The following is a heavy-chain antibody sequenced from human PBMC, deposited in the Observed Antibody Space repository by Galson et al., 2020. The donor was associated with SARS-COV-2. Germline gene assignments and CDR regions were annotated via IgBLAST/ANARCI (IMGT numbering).Heavy chain of an antibody. Sequence: ASVKVSCKASGYTFTSYGISWVRQAPGQGLEWMGWISAYNGNTNYAQKLQGRVTMTTDTSTSTAYMELRSLRSDDTAVYYCVRDLGLAVAGAYYGMDVWGQGTTVTVSS. D-gene: IGHD6-19*01. CDR3: VRDLGLAVAGAYYGMDV. CDR1: GYTFTSYG. V-gene: IGHV1-18*01. CDR2: ISAYNGNT. J-gene: IGHJ6*02.